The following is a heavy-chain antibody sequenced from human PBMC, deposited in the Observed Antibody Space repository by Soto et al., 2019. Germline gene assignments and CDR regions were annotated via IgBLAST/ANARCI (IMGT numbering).Heavy chain of an antibody. D-gene: IGHD3-16*02. V-gene: IGHV4-59*01. J-gene: IGHJ3*02. Sequence: SETLSLTCTVSGGSISSYYWSWIRKPPGKGLEWIGYIYYSGSTNYNPSLRTRVTISVDTSKNQFSLKLSSVTAADTAVYYCARAAYDYVGGSYRPSAFDIWGQETRVSLS. CDR1: GGSISSYY. CDR2: IYYSGST. CDR3: ARAAYDYVGGSYRPSAFDI.